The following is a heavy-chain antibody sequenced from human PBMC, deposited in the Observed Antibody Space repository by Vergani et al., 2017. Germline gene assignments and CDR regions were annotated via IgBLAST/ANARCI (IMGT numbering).Heavy chain of an antibody. CDR3: ASDNPRQYSSSWYENWFDP. J-gene: IGHJ5*02. D-gene: IGHD6-13*01. CDR1: GGSISSYY. V-gene: IGHV4-4*07. Sequence: QVQLQESGPGLVKPSETLSLTCTVSGGSISSYYWSWIRQPAGKGLEWIGRIYTRGSTNYNPSRKSRVTMSVDTSKNQFSRKLSSVTAADTAVYYCASDNPRQYSSSWYENWFDPWGQGTLVTVSS. CDR2: IYTRGST.